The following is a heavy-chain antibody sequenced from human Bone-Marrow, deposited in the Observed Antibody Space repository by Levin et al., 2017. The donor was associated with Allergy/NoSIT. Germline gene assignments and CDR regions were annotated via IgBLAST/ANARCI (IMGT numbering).Heavy chain of an antibody. Sequence: GESLKISCAASGFTFSNAWMSWVRQAPGKGLEWVGRIKSKTDGGTTDYAAPVKGRFTISRDDSKNTLYLQMNSLKTEDTAVYYCTTGTLAGAKPIDYWGQGTLVTVSS. CDR3: TTGTLAGAKPIDY. CDR1: GFTFSNAW. CDR2: IKSKTDGGTT. J-gene: IGHJ4*02. D-gene: IGHD1-26*01. V-gene: IGHV3-15*01.